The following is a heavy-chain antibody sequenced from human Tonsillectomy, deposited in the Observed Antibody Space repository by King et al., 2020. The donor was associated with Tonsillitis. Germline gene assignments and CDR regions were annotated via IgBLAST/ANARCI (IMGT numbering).Heavy chain of an antibody. J-gene: IGHJ4*02. CDR3: ARAGGGPQYYDFWSGYYTPDY. D-gene: IGHD3-3*01. CDR2: IKQDGSEK. V-gene: IGHV3-7*01. CDR1: GFTFSSYW. Sequence: VQLVESGGGLVQPGGSLRLSCAASGFTFSSYWMSWVRQAPGKGLEWVANIKQDGSEKYYVDSVKGRFTISRDNAKNSLYLQMNSLRAEDTAVYYCARAGGGPQYYDFWSGYYTPDYWGQGTLVTVSS.